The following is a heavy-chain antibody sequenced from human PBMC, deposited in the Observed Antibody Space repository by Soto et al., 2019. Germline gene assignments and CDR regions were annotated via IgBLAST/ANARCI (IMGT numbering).Heavy chain of an antibody. CDR2: INPSGGST. Sequence: GASVKVSCKASGYTFTSYYMHWVRQAPGQGLEWMGIINPSGGSTSYAQKFQGRVTMTRDTSTSTVYMELSSLRSEDTAVYYCAMPLGVFGVALYGMDVWGQGTTVTVSS. CDR3: AMPLGVFGVALYGMDV. CDR1: GYTFTSYY. J-gene: IGHJ6*02. D-gene: IGHD3-3*01. V-gene: IGHV1-46*01.